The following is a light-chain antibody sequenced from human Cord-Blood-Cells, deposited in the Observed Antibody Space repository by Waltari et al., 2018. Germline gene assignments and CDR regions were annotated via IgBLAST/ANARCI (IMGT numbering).Light chain of an antibody. CDR2: AAS. CDR3: QQSYSTLT. CDR1: QSISSY. Sequence: DIQMTQSPSSLSASVGDRVTITCRASQSISSYLNWYQQKPGKAPKRLIYAASSLQSGVPARFRGSGSGTDFTLTISSLQPEDFATYYCQQSYSTLTFGGGTKVEIK. V-gene: IGKV1-39*01. J-gene: IGKJ4*01.